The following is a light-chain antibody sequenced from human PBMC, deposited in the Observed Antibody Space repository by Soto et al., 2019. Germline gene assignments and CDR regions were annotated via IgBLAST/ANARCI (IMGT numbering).Light chain of an antibody. CDR2: GAS. J-gene: IGKJ4*01. Sequence: EIVLTQSPATLSLSPGEGAALSCRACQSVSRFLAWYQQKPGQAPRLLIYGASNRATGIPTRFSGSGSGTDFTLTISSLEAEDFALYYCHQRSTWPLTFGGGTKVEIK. CDR3: HQRSTWPLT. CDR1: QSVSRF. V-gene: IGKV3-11*01.